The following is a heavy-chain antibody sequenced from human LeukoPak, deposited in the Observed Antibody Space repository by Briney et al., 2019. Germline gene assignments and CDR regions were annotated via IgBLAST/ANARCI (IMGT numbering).Heavy chain of an antibody. CDR3: AREGGGYCSSTSCEFDP. CDR2: INPNRGGT. Sequence: ASVKVSCKASGYTFTGYYMHWVRQAPGQGLEWMGWINPNRGGTNYAQKFQGRVTMTRDTSISTAYMELSRLRSDDTAVYYCAREGGGYCSSTSCEFDPWGQGTLVTVSS. D-gene: IGHD2-2*01. CDR1: GYTFTGYY. J-gene: IGHJ5*02. V-gene: IGHV1-2*02.